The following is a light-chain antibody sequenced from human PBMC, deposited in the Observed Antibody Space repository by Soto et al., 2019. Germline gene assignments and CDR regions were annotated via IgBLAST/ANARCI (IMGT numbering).Light chain of an antibody. Sequence: QSALTQPPSASGSPGQSVTISCTGTSSDVGGYNYVSWYQHHPGKAPKLMIYEVSKRPSGVPDRFSGSKSGNTASLTVSGLQAEDEADYYCSSYAGGNTYVFGTGTKVTVL. V-gene: IGLV2-8*01. J-gene: IGLJ1*01. CDR2: EVS. CDR1: SSDVGGYNY. CDR3: SSYAGGNTYV.